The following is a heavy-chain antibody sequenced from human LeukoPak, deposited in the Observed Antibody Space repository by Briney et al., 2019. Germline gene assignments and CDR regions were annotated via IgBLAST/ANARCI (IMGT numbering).Heavy chain of an antibody. CDR3: ARDQGDGYNWYYGMDV. D-gene: IGHD5-24*01. CDR2: ISYDGSNK. V-gene: IGHV3-30-3*01. CDR1: GFTFSSYA. J-gene: IGHJ6*02. Sequence: GSLRLSCAASGFTFSSYAMHWVRQAPGKGLEWVAVISYDGSNKYYADSVKGRFTISRDNSKNALYLQMNSLRAEDTAVYYCARDQGDGYNWYYGMDVWGQGTTVTASS.